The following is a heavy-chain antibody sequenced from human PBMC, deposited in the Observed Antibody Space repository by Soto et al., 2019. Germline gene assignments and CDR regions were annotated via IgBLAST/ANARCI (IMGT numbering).Heavy chain of an antibody. CDR1: GFSFRTYS. CDR2: ISGGGGST. J-gene: IGHJ4*02. V-gene: IGHV3-23*01. D-gene: IGHD6-13*01. CDR3: VKQYNSSWG. Sequence: EVQLLESGGGLVQPGGSLRLSCAASGFSFRTYSMNWVRQAPGKGLEWVSAISGGGGSTFYADSVKGRFTISRDNSKNTLYLQMNSLRAEDTAVYHCVKQYNSSWGWGQGTLVTVSS.